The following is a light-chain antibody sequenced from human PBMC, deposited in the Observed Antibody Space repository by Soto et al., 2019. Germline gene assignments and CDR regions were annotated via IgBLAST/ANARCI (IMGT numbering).Light chain of an antibody. Sequence: EIVLTQSPATLSLSPGERATLACRASQSVSSYLAWYQQKPGQAPRLLIYDASNRATGIPARFSGSGSGTDFTLTISSLEPEDFAVYYFQQRSNWPRTFGQGTKLEMK. CDR1: QSVSSY. CDR3: QQRSNWPRT. J-gene: IGKJ2*01. V-gene: IGKV3-11*01. CDR2: DAS.